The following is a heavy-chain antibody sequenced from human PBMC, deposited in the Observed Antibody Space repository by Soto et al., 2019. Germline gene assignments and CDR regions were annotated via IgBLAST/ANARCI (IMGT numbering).Heavy chain of an antibody. D-gene: IGHD2-2*01. CDR3: ARAPGYCSSTSCPYGNYCMDI. J-gene: IGHJ6*02. Sequence: PSETLSLTCAVSGGSISSGGYSWSWIRQPPGKGLEWIGYIYHSGSTYYNPSLKRRVTISVDRSKNQFSLKLSSVTAADTAVYYCARAPGYCSSTSCPYGNYCMDIWGQGTTVTVSS. CDR2: IYHSGST. V-gene: IGHV4-30-2*01. CDR1: GGSISSGGYS.